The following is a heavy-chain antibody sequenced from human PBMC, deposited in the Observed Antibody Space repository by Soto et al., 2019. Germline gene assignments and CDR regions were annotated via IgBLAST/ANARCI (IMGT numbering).Heavy chain of an antibody. Sequence: GGSLRLSCAASGFTVSSNYMSWVRQAPGKGLEWVSVIYSGGSTYYADSVKGRFTISRHNSKNTLYLQMNSLRAEDTAVYYCARDSSEYYDFWSAYSIKGMDVWGQGTTVTVSS. CDR2: IYSGGST. D-gene: IGHD3-3*01. J-gene: IGHJ6*02. V-gene: IGHV3-53*04. CDR3: ARDSSEYYDFWSAYSIKGMDV. CDR1: GFTVSSNY.